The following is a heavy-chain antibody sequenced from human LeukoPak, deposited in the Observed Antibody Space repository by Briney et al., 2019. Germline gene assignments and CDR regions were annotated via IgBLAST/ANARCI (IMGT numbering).Heavy chain of an antibody. CDR3: ARQGYDILTGYIDAFDI. CDR2: ISYSGST. CDR1: GGSISSYY. Sequence: SETLSLTCTVSGGSISSYYWSWIRQPPGKGLEWIGYISYSGSTNYNPSLKSRVAISIDTSKNQFSLKLRSVTAADTAIYYCARQGYDILTGYIDAFDIWGQGTMVTVSS. J-gene: IGHJ3*02. V-gene: IGHV4-59*08. D-gene: IGHD3-9*01.